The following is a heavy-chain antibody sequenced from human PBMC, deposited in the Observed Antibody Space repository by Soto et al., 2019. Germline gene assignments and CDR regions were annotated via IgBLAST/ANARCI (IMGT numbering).Heavy chain of an antibody. J-gene: IGHJ4*02. CDR1: GFTFSGRW. CDR2: INGDGSGT. V-gene: IGHV3-74*01. D-gene: IGHD3-10*01. Sequence: VQLVESGGGLVQPGGSLRLSCAASGFTFSGRWMHWVRQAPGKGLVWVSGINGDGSGTSYADFVKGRFTSSRDDSKNALLLQMTVLRAEDTAVYNWARVIVASGTATACWAPGTLVTVSS. CDR3: ARVIVASGTATAC.